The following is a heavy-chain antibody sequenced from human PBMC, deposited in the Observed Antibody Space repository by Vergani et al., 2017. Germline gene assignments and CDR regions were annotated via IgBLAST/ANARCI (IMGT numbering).Heavy chain of an antibody. CDR3: ARDCTSGGCPDNYGMDV. V-gene: IGHV3-21*06. CDR2: IGSSGPYI. Sequence: VQLVESGGGLVKPGGSLRLFFAASGFTFSDFSMSWVRQAPGKGLEWVAFIGSSGPYINYADSVKGRFIISRDHTNNSLFLQLRSLRAEDAAVYYCARDCTSGGCPDNYGMDVWGQGATVTVSS. CDR1: GFTFSDFS. D-gene: IGHD2-8*01. J-gene: IGHJ6*02.